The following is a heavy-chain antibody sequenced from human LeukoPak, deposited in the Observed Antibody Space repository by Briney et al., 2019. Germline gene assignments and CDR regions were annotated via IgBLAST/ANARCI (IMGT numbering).Heavy chain of an antibody. D-gene: IGHD6-19*01. CDR1: GGSISSYY. V-gene: IGHV4-59*01. CDR3: AGSPGIAVAGQYGMDV. CDR2: IYYSGST. Sequence: SSETLSLTCTVSGGSISSYYWSWIRQPPGKGLEWIGYIYYSGSTNYNPPLKSRVTISVDTSKNQFSLKLSSVTAADTAVYSCAGSPGIAVAGQYGMDVGGQGTTVTVPS. J-gene: IGHJ6*02.